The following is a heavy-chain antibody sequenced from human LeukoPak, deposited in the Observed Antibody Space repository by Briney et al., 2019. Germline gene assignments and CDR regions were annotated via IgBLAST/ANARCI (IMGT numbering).Heavy chain of an antibody. CDR1: GYTLTELS. D-gene: IGHD1-26*01. J-gene: IGHJ4*02. CDR2: FDPEDGET. CDR3: ATGIIVGATTLNDY. V-gene: IGHV1-24*01. Sequence: ASVKVSCKVYGYTLTELSMHWVRQAPGKGLEWMGGFDPEDGETIYAQKFQGRVTMTEDTSTDTAYMELSSLRSEDTAVYYCATGIIVGATTLNDYWGQGTLVTVSS.